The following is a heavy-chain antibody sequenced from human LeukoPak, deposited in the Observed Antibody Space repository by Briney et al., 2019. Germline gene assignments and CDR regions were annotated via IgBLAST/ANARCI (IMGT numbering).Heavy chain of an antibody. CDR2: MKPDGSEE. Sequence: GGSLRLSCAASGFTFSNYWMTWVRQAPGKGLEWVANMKPDGSEEYYVDSVKGRFTISRDNAKNTLYLQMNSLRAEDTAIYFCSRGVYGSDSWGQGTQVTVSS. D-gene: IGHD5/OR15-5a*01. CDR1: GFTFSNYW. J-gene: IGHJ4*02. V-gene: IGHV3-7*04. CDR3: SRGVYGSDS.